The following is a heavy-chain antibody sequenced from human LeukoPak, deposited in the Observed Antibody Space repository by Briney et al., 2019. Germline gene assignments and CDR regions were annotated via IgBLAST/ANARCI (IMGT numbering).Heavy chain of an antibody. J-gene: IGHJ4*02. CDR2: IGTAGDT. CDR3: ARKYSGSLLYTEYYFDY. CDR1: GFTFSSYD. V-gene: IGHV3-13*01. Sequence: GGSLRLSCAASGFTFSSYDMHWVRQAPGKGLEWVSAIGTAGDTYYPGSVKGRFTISRENAKNSLYLQMNSLRAGDTAVYYCARKYSGSLLYTEYYFDYWGQGTLVTVSS. D-gene: IGHD5-12*01.